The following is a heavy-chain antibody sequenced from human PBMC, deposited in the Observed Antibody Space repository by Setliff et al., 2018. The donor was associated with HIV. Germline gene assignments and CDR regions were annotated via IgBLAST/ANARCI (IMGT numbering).Heavy chain of an antibody. CDR2: INPSGGST. CDR3: ARDHMSVGAWVGATSRGLFQH. D-gene: IGHD1-26*01. Sequence: ASVKVSCKASGYIFTDYYMHWVRQAPGQGLEWMGIINPSGGSTNYAQKFQGRVTMTRDTSTSTVYMELSSLRSEDTAVYYCARDHMSVGAWVGATSRGLFQHWGQGTLVTVSS. J-gene: IGHJ1*01. CDR1: GYIFTDYY. V-gene: IGHV1-46*01.